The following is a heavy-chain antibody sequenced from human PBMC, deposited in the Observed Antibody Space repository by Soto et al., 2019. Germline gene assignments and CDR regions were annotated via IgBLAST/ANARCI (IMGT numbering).Heavy chain of an antibody. D-gene: IGHD2-15*01. J-gene: IGHJ4*02. V-gene: IGHV3-30-3*01. CDR2: ISYDGSNK. Sequence: GGSLRLSCVASGFTFSSYAMHWVRQAPGKGLEWVAVISYDGSNKYYADSVKGRFTISRDNSKNTLYLQMNSLRAEDTAVYYCARDGVDIVVVVAATPIYYFDYWGQGTLVTVSS. CDR3: ARDGVDIVVVVAATPIYYFDY. CDR1: GFTFSSYA.